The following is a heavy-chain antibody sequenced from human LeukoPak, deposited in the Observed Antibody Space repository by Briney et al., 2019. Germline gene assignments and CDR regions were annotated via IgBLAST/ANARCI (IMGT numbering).Heavy chain of an antibody. Sequence: PGGSLRLSCEASGFSFSSYNMDWVRQTPGKGLEWISSITTSSSYTFYADSVKGRFTISRDNARNSLYLQMNSLRAEDTAVYYCARATGFGELLSRGFDPWGQGTLVTVSS. CDR3: ARATGFGELLSRGFDP. V-gene: IGHV3-21*01. CDR2: ITTSSSYT. D-gene: IGHD3-10*01. J-gene: IGHJ5*02. CDR1: GFSFSSYN.